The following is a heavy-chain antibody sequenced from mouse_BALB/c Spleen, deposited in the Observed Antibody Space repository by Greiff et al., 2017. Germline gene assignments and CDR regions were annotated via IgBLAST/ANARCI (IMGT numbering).Heavy chain of an antibody. CDR1: GYTFTSYV. D-gene: IGHD4-1*02. CDR3: ARSNWEDAIDY. J-gene: IGHJ4*01. V-gene: IGHV1-14*01. Sequence: VQLQQSGPELVKPGASVKMSCKASGYTFTSYVMHWVKQKPGQGLEWIGYINPYNDGTKYNEKFKGKATLTSDKSSSTAYMELSSLTSEDSAVYYCARSNWEDAIDYWGQGTSVTVSS. CDR2: INPYNDGT.